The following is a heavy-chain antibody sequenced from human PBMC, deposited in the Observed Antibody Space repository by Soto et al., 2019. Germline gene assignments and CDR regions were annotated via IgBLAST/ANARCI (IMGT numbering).Heavy chain of an antibody. J-gene: IGHJ6*02. CDR1: GYTFTSYG. CDR2: ISAYNGNT. V-gene: IGHV1-18*04. CDR3: ERNPQTPYYYYGMDV. Sequence: ASVKVSCKASGYTFTSYGISWVRQAPGQGLEWMGRISAYNGNTNYAQKLQGRVTMTTDTSTSTAYMELRSLRSDDTAVYYCERNPQTPYYYYGMDVCGQGPTVTVSS.